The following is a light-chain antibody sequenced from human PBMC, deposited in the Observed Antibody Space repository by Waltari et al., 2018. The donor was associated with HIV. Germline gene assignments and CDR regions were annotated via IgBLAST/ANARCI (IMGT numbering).Light chain of an antibody. V-gene: IGKV2-28*01. CDR2: LGS. CDR3: MQALQTPLT. Sequence: DLVMTQSPLSLPVIVGEPASISCRSSRSLLHSNGYNYLDWYLQKPGQSPQLLIYLGSNRASGVPDRFSGSGSGTNFTLKISRVEADDVGVYYCMQALQTPLTFGGGTKVEI. CDR1: RSLLHSNGYNY. J-gene: IGKJ4*01.